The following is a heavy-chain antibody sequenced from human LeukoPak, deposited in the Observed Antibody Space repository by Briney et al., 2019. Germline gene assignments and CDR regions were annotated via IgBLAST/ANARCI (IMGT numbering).Heavy chain of an antibody. D-gene: IGHD5-24*01. Sequence: PSETLSLTCAVYGGSFSDYYWSWIRQPPGKGLHWIGEINHSGSTNYNPSLKSRVTISIDTSKKQFSLKLSSVTAADTAVYYCARLRWLHQTYYFDYWGQGTLVTVSS. V-gene: IGHV4-34*01. CDR1: GGSFSDYY. CDR2: INHSGST. J-gene: IGHJ4*02. CDR3: ARLRWLHQTYYFDY.